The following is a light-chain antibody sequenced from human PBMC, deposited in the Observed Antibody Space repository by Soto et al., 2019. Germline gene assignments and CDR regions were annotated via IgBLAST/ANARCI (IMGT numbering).Light chain of an antibody. CDR1: SSIIVFYNY. CDR2: TVT. Sequence: QSALTQPRSVSGSPGQSVTISCTGTSSIIVFYNYVSWYQQHPVNVSNLMIYTVTKRPSGVLDLFSGSKSDITASLSISGLQADDEADYYCCSYAGSSSYGFGTGTKVTVL. V-gene: IGLV2-11*01. J-gene: IGLJ1*01. CDR3: CSYAGSSSYG.